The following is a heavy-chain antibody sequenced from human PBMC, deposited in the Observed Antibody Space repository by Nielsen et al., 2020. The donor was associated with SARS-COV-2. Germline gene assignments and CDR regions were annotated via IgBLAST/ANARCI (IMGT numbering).Heavy chain of an antibody. J-gene: IGHJ4*02. CDR1: GYSFTSYW. Sequence: GGSLRLSCKGSGYSFTSYWIGWVRQMPGKGLEWMGIIYPGDSDTRYSPSFQGQVTISADKSISTAYLQWSSLKASDTAMYYCARPDTAMVPFDYWGQGTLVTVSS. V-gene: IGHV5-51*01. D-gene: IGHD5-18*01. CDR2: IYPGDSDT. CDR3: ARPDTAMVPFDY.